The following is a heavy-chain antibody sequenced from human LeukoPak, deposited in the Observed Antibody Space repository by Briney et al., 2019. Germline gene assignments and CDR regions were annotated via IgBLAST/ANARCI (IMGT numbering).Heavy chain of an antibody. D-gene: IGHD3-10*01. CDR3: ARGSTYGSGSYFDY. J-gene: IGHJ4*02. CDR2: IYSGGST. Sequence: GGSLRLSCAASGFTVSSNYMSWVRQAPGKGLEWVSVIYSGGSTYYADSVKGRFTISRDNSKNTLYLQMNSLRAEDTAVYYCARGSTYGSGSYFDYWGQGTLVTASS. CDR1: GFTVSSNY. V-gene: IGHV3-53*01.